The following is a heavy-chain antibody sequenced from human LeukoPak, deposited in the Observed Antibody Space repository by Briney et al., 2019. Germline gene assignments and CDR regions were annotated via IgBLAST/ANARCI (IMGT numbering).Heavy chain of an antibody. V-gene: IGHV3-7*01. J-gene: IGHJ4*02. D-gene: IGHD5-18*01. CDR1: GFAFSDYW. CDR3: ARGGYSYGHDY. CDR2: IKPDGSEK. Sequence: GGSLRLSCVASGFAFSDYWMSWVRQAPGKGLEWVAKIKPDGSEKYYVDSVKGRFTISRDKAKNSLYLQMNSLRDEDTAVYYCARGGYSYGHDYWGQGTLVTVSS.